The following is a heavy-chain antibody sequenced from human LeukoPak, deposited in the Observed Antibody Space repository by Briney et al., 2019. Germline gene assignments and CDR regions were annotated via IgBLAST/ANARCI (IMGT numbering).Heavy chain of an antibody. Sequence: GRPLRLSCAASGFTFSSYGMHWVRQAPGKGLEWVAVISYDGSNKYYADSVKGRFTISRDNSKNTLYLQMNSLRAEDTAVYYCARNTAMVDYYYYGMDVWGKGTTVTVSS. CDR3: ARNTAMVDYYYYGMDV. D-gene: IGHD5-18*01. J-gene: IGHJ6*04. V-gene: IGHV3-30*03. CDR2: ISYDGSNK. CDR1: GFTFSSYG.